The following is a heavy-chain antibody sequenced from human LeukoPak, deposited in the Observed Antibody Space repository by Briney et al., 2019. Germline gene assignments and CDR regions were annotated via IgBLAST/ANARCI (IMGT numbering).Heavy chain of an antibody. J-gene: IGHJ4*02. CDR2: IYYSGST. CDR1: GGSISSYY. CDR3: AREIAAHRGLFDY. V-gene: IGHV4-59*01. Sequence: SETLSLTCTVSGGSISSYYWSWLRQPPGKGLEWIGYIYYSGSTNYNPSLKSRVTISVDTSKNQFSLKLSSVTAADTAVYYCAREIAAHRGLFDYWGQGTLVTVSS. D-gene: IGHD6-6*01.